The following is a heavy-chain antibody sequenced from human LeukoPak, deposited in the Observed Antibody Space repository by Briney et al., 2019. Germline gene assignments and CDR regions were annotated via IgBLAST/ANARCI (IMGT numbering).Heavy chain of an antibody. CDR2: IYYSGST. CDR3: ARRKMIVVVNDAFDI. V-gene: IGHV4-39*01. Sequence: PSETLSLTCTVSGGSINSSTYDWDWIRQPPGKGLNWIGSIYYSGSTYYNPSLKSRVTISVDTSKNQFSLKLSSVTAADTAVYYCARRKMIVVVNDAFDIWGQGTMVTVSS. CDR1: GGSINSSTYD. D-gene: IGHD3-22*01. J-gene: IGHJ3*02.